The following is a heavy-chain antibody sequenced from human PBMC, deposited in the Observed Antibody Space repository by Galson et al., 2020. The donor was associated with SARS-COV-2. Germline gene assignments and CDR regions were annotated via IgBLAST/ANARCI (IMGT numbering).Heavy chain of an antibody. D-gene: IGHD3-3*02. V-gene: IGHV1-8*01. CDR1: GYTFTSYD. J-gene: IGHJ4*02. CDR2: MNPNSGNT. CDR3: ARGALRTRGHDY. Sequence: ASVKVSCKASGYTFTSYDINWVRQATGQGLEWMGWMNPNSGNTGYAQKFQGRVTMTRNTSISTAYMELSSLRSEDTAVYYCARGALRTRGHDYWGQGTLVTVSS.